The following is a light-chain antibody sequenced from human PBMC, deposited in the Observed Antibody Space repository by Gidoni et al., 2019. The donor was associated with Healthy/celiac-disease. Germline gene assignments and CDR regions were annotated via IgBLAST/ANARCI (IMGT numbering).Light chain of an antibody. Sequence: DIQLTQSPSFLSASVGDRVTITCRASQDISSYLAGYQQKPGKAPKLLIYAASTLQSGVPSRFSGSGSGTAFTLTISSLQPEDFATYYCQQLNSYLLTFGGGTKVEIK. CDR3: QQLNSYLLT. J-gene: IGKJ4*01. CDR1: QDISSY. CDR2: AAS. V-gene: IGKV1-9*01.